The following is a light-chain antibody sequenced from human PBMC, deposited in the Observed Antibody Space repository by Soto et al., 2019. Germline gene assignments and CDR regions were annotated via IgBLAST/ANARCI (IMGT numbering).Light chain of an antibody. CDR1: SSDVGSYNL. Sequence: QSALTQPASVSGSPGQSITISCTGTSSDVGSYNLVSWYQQHPGKAPKLMIYEVFKRPSGFSNRFSGSKSGNTASLTISGLQAEDEAHYYCCSYAGSPWVFGGGTKVTVL. CDR3: CSYAGSPWV. V-gene: IGLV2-23*02. J-gene: IGLJ3*02. CDR2: EVF.